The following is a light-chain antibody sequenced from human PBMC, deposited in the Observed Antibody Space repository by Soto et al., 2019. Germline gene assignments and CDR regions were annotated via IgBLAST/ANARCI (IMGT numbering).Light chain of an antibody. CDR3: QQGNSFPWT. CDR1: QSISSW. CDR2: DAS. J-gene: IGKJ1*01. Sequence: IQVTQWPSSLSASVGDRVTITCRASQSISSWLAWYQQKPGKAPKLLIYDASSLESGVPSRFSGSGSGTEITLTISSLQPDDFATYYCQQGNSFPWTFGQGTKVDIK. V-gene: IGKV1-5*01.